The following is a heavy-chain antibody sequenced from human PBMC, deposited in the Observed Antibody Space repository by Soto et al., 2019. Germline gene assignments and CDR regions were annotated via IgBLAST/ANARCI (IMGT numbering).Heavy chain of an antibody. CDR3: VRDYVMDV. Sequence: PGGSLRLSCAASGFTFSGDAMNWVRQAPGKGLEWVSSISTTSTYIYYAESVKGRFTISRDNANNSLHLQMNSLRAEDTAVYYCVRDYVMDVWGQGTTVTVPS. CDR1: GFTFSGDA. CDR2: ISTTSTYI. J-gene: IGHJ6*02. V-gene: IGHV3-21*01. D-gene: IGHD3-10*02.